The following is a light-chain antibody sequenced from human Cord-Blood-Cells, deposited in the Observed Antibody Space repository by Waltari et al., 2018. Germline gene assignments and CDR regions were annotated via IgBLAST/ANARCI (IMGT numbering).Light chain of an antibody. V-gene: IGLV2-11*01. CDR1: SSDVGGYNY. CDR3: CSYAGSYIHVV. CDR2: DVS. Sequence: QSALTQPRSVSGSPGQSVTISCTGTSSDVGGYNYVSWYQQHPGKAPKLMIYDVSKRPSGVPDRFSGSKSGNTASRTISGLQAEDEADYYCCSYAGSYIHVVFGGGTKLTVL. J-gene: IGLJ2*01.